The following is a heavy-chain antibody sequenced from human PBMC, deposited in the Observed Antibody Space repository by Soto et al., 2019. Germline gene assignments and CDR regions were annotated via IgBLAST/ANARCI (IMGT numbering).Heavy chain of an antibody. J-gene: IGHJ6*02. CDR3: AKDKGRLWGEAYYYYGMDV. CDR2: ISYDGSNK. V-gene: IGHV3-30*18. Sequence: GGSLRLSCAASGFTFSSYGMHWVRQAPGKGLEWVAVISYDGSNKYYADSVKGRFTISRDNSKNTLYLQMNSLRAEDTAVYYCAKDKGRLWGEAYYYYGMDVWGQGTTVTVSS. CDR1: GFTFSSYG. D-gene: IGHD2-21*01.